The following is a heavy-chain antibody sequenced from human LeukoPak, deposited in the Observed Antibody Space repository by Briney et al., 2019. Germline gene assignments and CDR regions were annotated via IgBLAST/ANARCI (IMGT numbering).Heavy chain of an antibody. CDR1: GFTFSSYG. CDR2: IRYDGSNK. J-gene: IGHJ6*03. D-gene: IGHD3-3*01. Sequence: GGSLRLSCAASGFTFSSYGMHWVRQAPGKGLEWVAFIRYDGSNKYYADSVKGRFAISRDNSKNTLHLQMNSLRAEDTAVYYCAKDYDFWSGYPVGYMDVWGKGTTVTVSS. CDR3: AKDYDFWSGYPVGYMDV. V-gene: IGHV3-30*02.